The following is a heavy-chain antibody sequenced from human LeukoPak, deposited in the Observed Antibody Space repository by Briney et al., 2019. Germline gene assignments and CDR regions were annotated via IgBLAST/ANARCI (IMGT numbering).Heavy chain of an antibody. Sequence: GGTLRLSCAASGFTFPRHGINWVRQAPGKGLEWVSGISPSGSILYYADSVKGRFTISRDNSKNTVSLQMNSLRAEDTALYYCARDLDWGAFDAWGQGTLVTVSS. D-gene: IGHD3-9*01. V-gene: IGHV3-23*01. CDR2: ISPSGSIL. CDR1: GFTFPRHG. CDR3: ARDLDWGAFDA. J-gene: IGHJ5*02.